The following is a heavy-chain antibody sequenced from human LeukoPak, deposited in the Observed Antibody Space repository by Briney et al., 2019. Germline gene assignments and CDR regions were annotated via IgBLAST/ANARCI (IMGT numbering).Heavy chain of an antibody. D-gene: IGHD6-13*01. CDR3: AAYSSTWYPFDF. V-gene: IGHV3-48*03. CDR1: GFTFSSYE. J-gene: IGHJ4*02. CDR2: ISGSGTTI. Sequence: PGGSLRLSCAASGFTFSSYEMNWVRQAPGKGLEWVSYISGSGTTINYADSVQGRFTISRDNAKNSLYLQMNSLRAEDTALYYCAAYSSTWYPFDFWGQGTLVTVSS.